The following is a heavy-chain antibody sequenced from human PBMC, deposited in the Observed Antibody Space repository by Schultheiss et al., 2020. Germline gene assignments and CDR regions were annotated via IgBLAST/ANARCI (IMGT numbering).Heavy chain of an antibody. Sequence: GESLKISCAASGFSFGTYSMSWVRQAPGKGLEWVAVIWYDGSNKYYADSVKGRFTISRDNSKNTLYLQMNSLRAEDTAVYYCARDIYDSRFDYWGQGTLVTVSS. CDR1: GFSFGTYS. CDR2: IWYDGSNK. D-gene: IGHD3-22*01. V-gene: IGHV3-33*08. J-gene: IGHJ4*02. CDR3: ARDIYDSRFDY.